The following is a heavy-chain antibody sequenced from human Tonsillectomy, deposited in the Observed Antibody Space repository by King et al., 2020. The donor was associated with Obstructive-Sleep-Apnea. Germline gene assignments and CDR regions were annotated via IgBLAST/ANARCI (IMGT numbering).Heavy chain of an antibody. V-gene: IGHV3-33*01. CDR3: ARECSSTRLYDRPDGFYF. D-gene: IGHD2-2*01. CDR1: GFTFSYYG. CDR2: FWYDGSNK. Sequence: VQLVESGGGVVQPGRSLRLSCAASGFTFSYYGMHWVRQAPGKGLEWVAVFWYDGSNKYYADSVKGRFTISRDNSKNTLYLQMNSLRAEDTAVYYCARECSSTRLYDRPDGFYFRGQGNMVTVSS. J-gene: IGHJ3*01.